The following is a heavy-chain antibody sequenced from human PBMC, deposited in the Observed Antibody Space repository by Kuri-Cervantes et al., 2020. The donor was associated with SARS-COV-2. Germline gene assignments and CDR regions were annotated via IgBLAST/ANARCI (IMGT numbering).Heavy chain of an antibody. CDR3: AKLYCSSTGCYEVS. V-gene: IGHV3-23*01. CDR2: ISDSGGST. J-gene: IGHJ4*02. CDR1: GGSFSGYY. D-gene: IGHD2-2*01. Sequence: GGSLRLSCAVYGGSFSGYYWSWIRQPPGKGLEWVSVISDSGGSTFYADSVKGRFTISRDNSKNTLYLQMNSLRAEDTAVYYCAKLYCSSTGCYEVSWGQGTLVTVSS.